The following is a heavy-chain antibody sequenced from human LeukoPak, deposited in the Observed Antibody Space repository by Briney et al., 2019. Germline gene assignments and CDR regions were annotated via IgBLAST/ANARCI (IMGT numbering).Heavy chain of an antibody. D-gene: IGHD3-22*01. CDR2: IYPGDSDT. J-gene: IGHJ4*02. CDR3: ARHDSGGYHPWLDY. CDR1: GSLFTSYW. Sequence: GESLQISCKGSGSLFTSYWIGWVRPLPGKGLEWMGIIYPGDSDTRYSPSFQGQVTISADKSISTAYLQWSSLKASDTAMYYCARHDSGGYHPWLDYWGQGTLVTVSS. V-gene: IGHV5-51*01.